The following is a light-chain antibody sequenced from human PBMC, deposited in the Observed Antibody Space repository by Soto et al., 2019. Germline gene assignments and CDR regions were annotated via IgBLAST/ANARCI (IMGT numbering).Light chain of an antibody. CDR2: DVR. V-gene: IGLV2-11*01. CDR3: WSFEVSYTFWV. Sequence: QSALTQPRSVSGSPGQSVTISCTGTSSDVGDYNYVSWYQQYPGQAPKLVFHDVRKRPSGVPDRFSGSKSGNTASLTISGLQAEDEADYYCWSFEVSYTFWVFGGGTKLTVL. CDR1: SSDVGDYNY. J-gene: IGLJ3*02.